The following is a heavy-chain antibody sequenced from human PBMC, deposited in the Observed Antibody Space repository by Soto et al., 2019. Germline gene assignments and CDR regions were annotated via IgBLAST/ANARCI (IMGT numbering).Heavy chain of an antibody. D-gene: IGHD2-15*01. V-gene: IGHV3-33*01. CDR3: AREVVTAFDS. CDR2: IWYDGSNR. Sequence: QVQLVESGGGVVQPGRSLRLSCAASGFTFSSYGMHWVRQAPGKGLEWVAVIWYDGSNRYYADSVEGRFTISRDNSKNTRYLQMSSLRAGDTAVYYCAREVVTAFDSWGQGTLVTVSS. CDR1: GFTFSSYG. J-gene: IGHJ4*02.